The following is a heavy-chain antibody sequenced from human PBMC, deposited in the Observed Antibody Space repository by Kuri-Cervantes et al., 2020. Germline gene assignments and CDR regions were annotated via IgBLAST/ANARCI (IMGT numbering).Heavy chain of an antibody. V-gene: IGHV3-20*04. CDR3: ARVTPSGGGYFDL. CDR2: INWNGGST. J-gene: IGHJ2*01. D-gene: IGHD6-19*01. Sequence: GESLKISCAASGFTFDDYGMSWVRQAPGKGLEWVSGINWNGGSTGYADSVKGRFTISRDNAKNSLYLQMNSLRAEDTAVYYCARVTPSGGGYFDLWGRGTLVTVSS. CDR1: GFTFDDYG.